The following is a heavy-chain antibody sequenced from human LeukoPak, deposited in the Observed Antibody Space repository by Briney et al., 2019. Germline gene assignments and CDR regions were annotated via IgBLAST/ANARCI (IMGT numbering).Heavy chain of an antibody. D-gene: IGHD2-2*01. CDR3: ARGRFPLPAPFDY. J-gene: IGHJ4*02. V-gene: IGHV4-59*01. CDR1: GGSISNYY. Sequence: PSETLSLTCTVSGGSISNYYWSWIRQTPGKGLEWIGYTYYIGSTNYNPSLKSRVTISVDTSRNQFSLKLSSVTAADMAVCYCARGRFPLPAPFDYWGQGTQVTVSS. CDR2: TYYIGST.